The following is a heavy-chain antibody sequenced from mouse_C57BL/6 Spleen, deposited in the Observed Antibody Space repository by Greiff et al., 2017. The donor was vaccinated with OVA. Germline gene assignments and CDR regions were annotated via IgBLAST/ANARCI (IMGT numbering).Heavy chain of an antibody. Sequence: EVKLVASGAELVQPGASVKLSCTASGFNIKDYYMHWVKQRTEQGLEWIGRLDPEDGEPKYAPKFQGKATITADTASNTAYLQLSSLTSEDTAVYYWARMRLHSNPYWGQGTLVTVSA. D-gene: IGHD2-5*01. CDR3: ARMRLHSNPY. CDR1: GFNIKDYY. V-gene: IGHV14-2*01. J-gene: IGHJ3*01. CDR2: LDPEDGEP.